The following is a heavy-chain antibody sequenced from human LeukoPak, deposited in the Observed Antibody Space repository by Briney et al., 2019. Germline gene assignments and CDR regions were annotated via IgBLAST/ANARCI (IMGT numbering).Heavy chain of an antibody. D-gene: IGHD3-10*01. Sequence: SVKVSCMASGGTFSSYAISWVRQAPGQGLDWMGGIIPIFGTANYAQNFQGRVTITADKSMSTAYMELSSLRSEDTAVYYCARRPYYYGSGSYEGALDIWGQGTMVIVSS. CDR2: IIPIFGTA. CDR3: ARRPYYYGSGSYEGALDI. J-gene: IGHJ3*02. V-gene: IGHV1-69*06. CDR1: GGTFSSYA.